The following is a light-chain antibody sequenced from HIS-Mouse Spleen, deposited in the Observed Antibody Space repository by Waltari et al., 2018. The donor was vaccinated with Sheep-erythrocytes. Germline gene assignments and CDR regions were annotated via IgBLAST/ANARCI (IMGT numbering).Light chain of an antibody. Sequence: QSALTQPRSVSGSPGQSVTISCTGTSSDVGGYNYVSWYQQHPGKAPKLMIYGVSKRPSGVPDRFSGSMSGTTASLTISGLQAEDEADYSCCSYAGSYNHVFATGTKVTVL. V-gene: IGLV2-11*01. CDR2: GVS. CDR1: SSDVGGYNY. CDR3: CSYAGSYNHV. J-gene: IGLJ1*01.